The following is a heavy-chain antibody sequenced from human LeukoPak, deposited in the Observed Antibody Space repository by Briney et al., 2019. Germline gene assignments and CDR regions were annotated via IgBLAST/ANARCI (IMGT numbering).Heavy chain of an antibody. CDR3: ARAVFFGSSSQNGDYFDY. Sequence: GESLKISCKGSGYSFINYWIGWVRQMLGKGLEWMGIIYPGDSDTRYSPSFQGQVTISADKSISTAYLQWSSLKASDTAMYYCARAVFFGSSSQNGDYFDYWGQGTLVTVSS. CDR1: GYSFINYW. D-gene: IGHD6-6*01. CDR2: IYPGDSDT. V-gene: IGHV5-51*01. J-gene: IGHJ4*02.